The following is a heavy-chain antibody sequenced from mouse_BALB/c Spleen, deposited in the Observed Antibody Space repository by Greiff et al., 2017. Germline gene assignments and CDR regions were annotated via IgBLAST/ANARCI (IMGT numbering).Heavy chain of an antibody. CDR3: ARRREWLPGFDY. CDR2: INPNNGGT. V-gene: IGHV1-18*01. J-gene: IGHJ2*01. CDR1: GYTFTDYN. D-gene: IGHD2-2*01. Sequence: VQLQQSGPELVKPGASVKIPCKASGYTFTDYNMDWVKQSHGKSLEWIGDINPNNGGTIYNQKFKGKATLTVDKSSSTAYMELRSLTSEDTAVYYCARRREWLPGFDYWGQGTTLTVSS.